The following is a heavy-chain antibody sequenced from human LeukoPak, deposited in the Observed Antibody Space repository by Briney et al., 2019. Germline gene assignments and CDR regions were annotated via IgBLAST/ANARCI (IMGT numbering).Heavy chain of an antibody. J-gene: IGHJ4*02. V-gene: IGHV3-30*02. CDR3: AKDDSREDIVVVPAATAFDY. Sequence: GGSLRLSCAASGFTFSSYGMHWVRQAPGKGLEWVAFIWYDGSNKYYADSVKGRFTISRDNSKNTLYLQMNSLRAEGTAVYYCAKDDSREDIVVVPAATAFDYWGQGTLVTVSS. CDR1: GFTFSSYG. D-gene: IGHD2-2*01. CDR2: IWYDGSNK.